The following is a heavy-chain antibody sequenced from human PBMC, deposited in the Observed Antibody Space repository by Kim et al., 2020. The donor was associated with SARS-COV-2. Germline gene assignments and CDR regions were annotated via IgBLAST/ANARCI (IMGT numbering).Heavy chain of an antibody. V-gene: IGHV1-46*01. Sequence: KCQGRVTMTRDTSTSTVYMGLSSLRTEDTAVYYCARDVDTDYYYYGMDVWGQGTTVTVSS. CDR3: ARDVDTDYYYYGMDV. D-gene: IGHD5-18*01. J-gene: IGHJ6*02.